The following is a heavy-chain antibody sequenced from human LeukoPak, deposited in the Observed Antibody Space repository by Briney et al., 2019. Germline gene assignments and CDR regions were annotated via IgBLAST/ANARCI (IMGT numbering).Heavy chain of an antibody. CDR3: ASRGGGYGDYEKDFDY. Sequence: ASVKVSCKASGYTFTSYDINWVRQATGQGLEWMGWMNPNSGNTGYAQTFQGRVTMTRNTSISTAYMELSSLRSEDTAVYYCASRGGGYGDYEKDFDYWGQGTLVTVSS. J-gene: IGHJ4*02. V-gene: IGHV1-8*01. CDR2: MNPNSGNT. CDR1: GYTFTSYD. D-gene: IGHD4-17*01.